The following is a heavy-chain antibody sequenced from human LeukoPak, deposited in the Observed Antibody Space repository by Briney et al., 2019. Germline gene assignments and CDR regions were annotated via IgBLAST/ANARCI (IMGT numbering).Heavy chain of an antibody. D-gene: IGHD1-7*01. CDR2: IQQHGSET. J-gene: IGHJ4*02. Sequence: GGSLRLSCEGSGFTFSNYWMSWVRQAPGKGLEWVANIQQHGSETYYGDSVKGRFTISRDNAKNSLYLQMNSLRAEDTAVYYCARGVTGTTNHYFDYWGQGTLVTVSS. CDR3: ARGVTGTTNHYFDY. V-gene: IGHV3-7*01. CDR1: GFTFSNYW.